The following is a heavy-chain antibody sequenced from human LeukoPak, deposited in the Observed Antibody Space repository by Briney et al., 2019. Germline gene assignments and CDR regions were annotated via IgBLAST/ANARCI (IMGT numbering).Heavy chain of an antibody. CDR3: VRDYVYAFDI. D-gene: IGHD3-16*01. V-gene: IGHV3-48*01. Sequence: SGGSLRLSCVASGFPFNAYSMNWARQAPGKGLEWISYIRSRDGIVSYADSVKGRFTISTDTAKSSLFLQMNGLSADDTAVYYCVRDYVYAFDIWGQGTMVTVSS. J-gene: IGHJ3*02. CDR1: GFPFNAYS. CDR2: IRSRDGIV.